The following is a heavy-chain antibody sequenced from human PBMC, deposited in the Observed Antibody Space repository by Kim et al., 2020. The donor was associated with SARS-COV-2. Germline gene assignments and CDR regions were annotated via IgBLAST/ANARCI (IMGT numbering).Heavy chain of an antibody. Sequence: GSLRLSCAASGFTFSSYEMNWVRQAPGKGLEWFSYISSSGSTIYYADSVKGRFTISRDNAKNSLYLQMNSLRAEDTAVYYCARAKFDWLLYSYGMDVWGQGTTVTVSS. CDR2: ISSSGSTI. D-gene: IGHD3-9*01. CDR1: GFTFSSYE. V-gene: IGHV3-48*03. CDR3: ARAKFDWLLYSYGMDV. J-gene: IGHJ6*02.